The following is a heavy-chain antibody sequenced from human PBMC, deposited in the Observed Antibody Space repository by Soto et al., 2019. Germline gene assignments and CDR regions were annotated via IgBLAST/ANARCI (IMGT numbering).Heavy chain of an antibody. D-gene: IGHD3-16*01. Sequence: QVQLVESGGGVVQPGRSLRLSCAASGFTFSSYGMHWVRQAPGKGLEWVAVISYDGSNKYYADSVKGRFTISRDNSKNTLYLEMNSLRAEDTAVYYCGKNRGGGDGSWYFDLWGRGTLVTVSS. V-gene: IGHV3-30*18. CDR2: ISYDGSNK. CDR3: GKNRGGGDGSWYFDL. J-gene: IGHJ2*01. CDR1: GFTFSSYG.